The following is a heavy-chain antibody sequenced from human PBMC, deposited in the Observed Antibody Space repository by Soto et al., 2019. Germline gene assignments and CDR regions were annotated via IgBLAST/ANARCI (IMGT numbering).Heavy chain of an antibody. CDR1: GGYLSAYY. V-gene: IGHV4-34*01. CDR3: ARDKITGLFDY. D-gene: IGHD1-1*01. J-gene: IGHJ4*02. Sequence: SETLSLTCAVEGGYLSAYYWTWIRQTPGTGLEWIGEINHSGSTNYNPSLKSRVTISVDTSKNQFSLKLTSVTAADTAVYYCARDKITGLFDYWGQGTLVTVSS. CDR2: INHSGST.